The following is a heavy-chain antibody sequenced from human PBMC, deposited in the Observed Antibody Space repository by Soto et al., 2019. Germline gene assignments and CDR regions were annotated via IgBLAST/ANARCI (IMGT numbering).Heavy chain of an antibody. Sequence: ASVKVSCTASGYTFTSYYIHWVRQAPGQGLEWMGIINPSGGSISYAQNFQGRVTMTRDTSTSTVYMELSSLRSEDTAVYYCATSPEPYRYFNLWGRGTLVTVSS. CDR1: GYTFTSYY. D-gene: IGHD1-26*01. V-gene: IGHV1-46*01. CDR2: INPSGGSI. CDR3: ATSPEPYRYFNL. J-gene: IGHJ2*01.